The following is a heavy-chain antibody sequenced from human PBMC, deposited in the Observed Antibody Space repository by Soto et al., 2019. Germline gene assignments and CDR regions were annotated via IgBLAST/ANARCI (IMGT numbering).Heavy chain of an antibody. V-gene: IGHV3-15*01. CDR3: TVGYGSGSYYNAPNFDY. CDR2: IKSKTDGGTT. CDR1: GFTFSNAW. D-gene: IGHD3-10*01. Sequence: PGGSLRLSCAASGFTFSNAWMSWVRQAPGKGLEWVGRIKSKTDGGTTDYAAPVKGRFTISRDDSKNTLYLQMNSLKTEDTAVYYCTVGYGSGSYYNAPNFDYWGQGTLVTVSS. J-gene: IGHJ4*02.